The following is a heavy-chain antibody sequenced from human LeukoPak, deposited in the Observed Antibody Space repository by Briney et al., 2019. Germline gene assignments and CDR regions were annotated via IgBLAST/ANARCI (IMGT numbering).Heavy chain of an antibody. D-gene: IGHD6-13*01. Sequence: GGSLRLSCAGSGFTFSSYTMDWVRQAPGQGLEWVSSISTSSSYIYYTDSVKGRFTISRDNAKNSLYLQMNSLRAEDTAVYYCALIVAPGTEFHYWGQGTVVSVSS. CDR1: GFTFSSYT. V-gene: IGHV3-21*01. CDR3: ALIVAPGTEFHY. CDR2: ISTSSSYI. J-gene: IGHJ4*02.